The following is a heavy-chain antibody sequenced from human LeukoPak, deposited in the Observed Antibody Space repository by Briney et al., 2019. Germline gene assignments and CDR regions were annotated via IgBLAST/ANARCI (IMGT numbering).Heavy chain of an antibody. J-gene: IGHJ4*02. CDR3: ARRGGSSWSYFYLDY. Sequence: SETLSLTCTVSGGSISSSSYYWGWIRQPPGKGLEWIGSIYYSGSTYYNPSLKSRVTISVDTSKNQFSLNLSSVTAADTALYYCARRGGSSWSYFYLDYWGQGTLVTVSS. V-gene: IGHV4-39*01. D-gene: IGHD6-13*01. CDR1: GGSISSSSYY. CDR2: IYYSGST.